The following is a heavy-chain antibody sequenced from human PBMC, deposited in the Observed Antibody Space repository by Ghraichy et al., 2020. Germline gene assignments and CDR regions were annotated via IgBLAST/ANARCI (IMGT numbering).Heavy chain of an antibody. CDR3: ARDSSTSPGRFDP. Sequence: ASVKVSCKASGYTFTGYYMHWVRQAPGQGLEWMGWINPNSGGTNYAQKFQGWVTMTRDTSISTAYMELSRLRSDDTAVYYCARDSSTSPGRFDPWGQGTLVTVSS. J-gene: IGHJ5*02. CDR1: GYTFTGYY. V-gene: IGHV1-2*04. CDR2: INPNSGGT. D-gene: IGHD2-2*01.